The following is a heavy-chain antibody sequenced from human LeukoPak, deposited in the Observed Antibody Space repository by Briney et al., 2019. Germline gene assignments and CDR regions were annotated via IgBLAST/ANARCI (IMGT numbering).Heavy chain of an antibody. CDR2: ITGGGGST. Sequence: GGSLRLSCAASEFTFSSYSMSWVRQAPGKGLEWVSSITGGGGSTYFADSVKDRFTISRDNSRYTLYLQLNSLRAEDTAVYYCAKSPYYDASGYNREYYFDCWGQGTLVTVSS. J-gene: IGHJ4*02. V-gene: IGHV3-23*01. CDR1: EFTFSSYS. D-gene: IGHD3-22*01. CDR3: AKSPYYDASGYNREYYFDC.